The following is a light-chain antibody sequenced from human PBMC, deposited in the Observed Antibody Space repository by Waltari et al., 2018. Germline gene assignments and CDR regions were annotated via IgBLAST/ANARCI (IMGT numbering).Light chain of an antibody. J-gene: IGKJ3*01. Sequence: IQLTQSPSSLSASVGDRVTISCRASHDISSHLAWYQQKPGKAPTLLNYPASTLESGVPSRFSGSGSGTEFTLTITSLQPEDFATYFCQDLHDYPVFGPGTKVDIK. CDR3: QDLHDYPV. CDR2: PAS. V-gene: IGKV1-9*01. CDR1: HDISSH.